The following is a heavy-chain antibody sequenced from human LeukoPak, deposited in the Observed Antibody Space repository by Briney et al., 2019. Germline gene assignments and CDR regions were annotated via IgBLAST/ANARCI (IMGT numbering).Heavy chain of an antibody. D-gene: IGHD5-18*01. CDR3: ARADSYGHYYYYMDV. CDR2: IIPIFGTA. J-gene: IGHJ6*03. V-gene: IGHV1-69*13. Sequence: GASVKVSCKASGGTFSSYAISWVRQAPGQGLEWMGGIIPIFGTANYAQKFQGRVTITADESTSTAYMELSSLRSEDTAVYYCARADSYGHYYYYMDVWAKGPRSPSP. CDR1: GGTFSSYA.